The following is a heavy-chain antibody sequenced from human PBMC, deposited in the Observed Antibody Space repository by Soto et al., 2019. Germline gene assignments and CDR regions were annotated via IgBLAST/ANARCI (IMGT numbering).Heavy chain of an antibody. J-gene: IGHJ4*02. V-gene: IGHV4-31*03. D-gene: IGHD5-12*01. CDR3: ARGLVATTFDY. CDR2: IYYSGGT. CDR1: GGSISTGGYY. Sequence: QVPLQESGPGLVKPSQTLSLTCTVSGGSISTGGYYWSWIRQHPGKGLEWIGYIYYSGGTYYTPSLKSRVTISVDTSKNQFSLKLSSVTAADTAGYYCARGLVATTFDYGGQGTLGTVSS.